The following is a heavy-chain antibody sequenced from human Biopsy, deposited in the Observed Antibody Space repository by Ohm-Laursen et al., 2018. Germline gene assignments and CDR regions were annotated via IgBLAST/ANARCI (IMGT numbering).Heavy chain of an antibody. J-gene: IGHJ6*02. D-gene: IGHD4/OR15-4a*01. CDR1: GFTFSPYS. CDR3: GRGQTGAPGYYGMDV. V-gene: IGHV3-21*01. Sequence: SLRLSCAASGFTFSPYSMNWVRQAPGQGLGRVSSISSSGSFIYFADSVKGRFTISRDNARNSLYLQMNSLRAEDTAVYYCGRGQTGAPGYYGMDVWGQGTTVTVSS. CDR2: ISSSGSFI.